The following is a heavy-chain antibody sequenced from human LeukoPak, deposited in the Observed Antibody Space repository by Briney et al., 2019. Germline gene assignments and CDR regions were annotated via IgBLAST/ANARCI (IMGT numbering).Heavy chain of an antibody. D-gene: IGHD6-13*01. J-gene: IGHJ6*04. CDR2: IKPGGSNK. V-gene: IGHV3-7*03. CDR1: GFTFTSYW. Sequence: GGSLRLSCAASGFTFTSYWMTWVRQAPGKGLEWVSDIKPGGSNKNYADSVKGRFTISRDNAKNALYLQMNSLRAEDTAMYYCARRVGGSSNMDVWGKGATVTVSS. CDR3: ARRVGGSSNMDV.